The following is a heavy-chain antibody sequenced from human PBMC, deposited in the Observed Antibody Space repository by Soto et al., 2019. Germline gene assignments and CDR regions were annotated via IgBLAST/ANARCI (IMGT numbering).Heavy chain of an antibody. V-gene: IGHV1-46*03. D-gene: IGHD1-1*01. Sequence: QVQLVQSGAEVKKPGASVKVSCKASGYTFTSYYMHWVRQAPGQGLEWMGIINPSGGSTSYAQKCLGRVTMTRDTSTRTVYMELSSLRSEETAVYYCARDVTTGATEWGMDVWGQGTTVTVSS. CDR1: GYTFTSYY. CDR3: ARDVTTGATEWGMDV. J-gene: IGHJ6*02. CDR2: INPSGGST.